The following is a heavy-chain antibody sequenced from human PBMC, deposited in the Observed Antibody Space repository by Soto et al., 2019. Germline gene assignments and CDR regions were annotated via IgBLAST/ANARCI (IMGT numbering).Heavy chain of an antibody. CDR1: GYTFTSYG. Sequence: QVQLVQSGAEVKKPGASVKVSCKASGYTFTSYGISWVRQAPGQGLEWMGWISAYNGNTNYAQKLQGRVTMTTDTSTSTAYMELRSLRSDDTAVYYCVREGRIAAAAYYYYYGMDVWGQGTTVTVSS. CDR3: VREGRIAAAAYYYYYGMDV. CDR2: ISAYNGNT. D-gene: IGHD6-13*01. V-gene: IGHV1-18*01. J-gene: IGHJ6*02.